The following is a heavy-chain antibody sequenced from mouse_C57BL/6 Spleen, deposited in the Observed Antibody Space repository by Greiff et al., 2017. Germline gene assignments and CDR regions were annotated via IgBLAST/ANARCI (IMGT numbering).Heavy chain of an antibody. CDR1: GFTFSDFY. CDR2: SRNKANDYTT. V-gene: IGHV7-1*01. D-gene: IGHD1-1*01. CDR3: ASDAGYGSSYGWYVDV. Sequence: EVKLMESGGGLVQSGRSLRLSCATSGFTFSDFYMEWVRQAPGKGLEWIAASRNKANDYTTEYSASVKGRFIVSRDTSQSILYLQMNALRAEDTAIYYVASDAGYGSSYGWYVDVWGTGTTVTVSS. J-gene: IGHJ1*03.